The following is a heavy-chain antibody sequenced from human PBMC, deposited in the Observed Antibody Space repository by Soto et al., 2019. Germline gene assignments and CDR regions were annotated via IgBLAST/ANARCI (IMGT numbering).Heavy chain of an antibody. D-gene: IGHD3-22*01. CDR1: GGTFSSYA. Sequence: SVKVSCKASGGTFSSYAISWVRQAPGQGLEWMGGIIPIFGTANYAQKFQGRVTITADESTSTAYMELSSLRSEDTAVYYCARGYYYDSSGYLALAPYYYYGMDVWGQGTTVTVSS. V-gene: IGHV1-69*13. J-gene: IGHJ6*02. CDR2: IIPIFGTA. CDR3: ARGYYYDSSGYLALAPYYYYGMDV.